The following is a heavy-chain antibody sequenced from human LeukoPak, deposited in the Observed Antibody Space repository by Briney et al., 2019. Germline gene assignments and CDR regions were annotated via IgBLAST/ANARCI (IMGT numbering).Heavy chain of an antibody. V-gene: IGHV1-18*01. D-gene: IGHD3-22*01. CDR2: ISGFNGNT. CDR1: GYTFVSYG. Sequence: ASVKVSCKASGYTFVSYGVTWVRQAPGQGLEWMGWISGFNGNTNYAQKFQGRVTMTTDTSMSTAYMELRSLRSDDTAVYFCARADSVDYYDATGYYYGWFDSWGQGTLVTVSS. J-gene: IGHJ5*01. CDR3: ARADSVDYYDATGYYYGWFDS.